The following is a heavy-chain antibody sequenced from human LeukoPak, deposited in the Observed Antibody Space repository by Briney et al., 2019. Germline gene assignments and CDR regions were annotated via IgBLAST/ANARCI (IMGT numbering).Heavy chain of an antibody. Sequence: SETLSLTCTVSGGPMSSFYWSWIRQPPGKGLEWIGDIYTSGSTNYNPSFRSRVTISVDTSEKKFSLKLTSVTAADTAVYYCSRSGPYYYMDVSGKGTTVTVSS. J-gene: IGHJ6*03. CDR3: SRSGPYYYMDV. CDR1: GGPMSSFY. V-gene: IGHV4-4*09. CDR2: IYTSGST.